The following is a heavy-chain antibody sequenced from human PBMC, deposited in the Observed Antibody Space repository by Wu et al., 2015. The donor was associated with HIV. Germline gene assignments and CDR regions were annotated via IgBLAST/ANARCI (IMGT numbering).Heavy chain of an antibody. CDR2: IIPIFGTA. J-gene: IGHJ6*02. V-gene: IGHV1-69*05. D-gene: IGHD6-13*01. CDR1: GGTFSSYA. Sequence: QVQLVQSGAEVKKPGSSVKVSCKASGGTFSSYAISWVRQAPGQGLEWMGGIIPIFGTANYAQKFQGRVTITTDESTSTAYMELSSLRSEDTAVYYCARSVYSSSWYSGYYYGMDVWGQGTTVTVSS. CDR3: ARSVYSSSWYSGYYYGMDV.